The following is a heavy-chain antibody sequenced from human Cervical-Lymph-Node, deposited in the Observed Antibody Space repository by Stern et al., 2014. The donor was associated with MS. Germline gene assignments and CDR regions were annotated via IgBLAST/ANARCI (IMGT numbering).Heavy chain of an antibody. CDR3: AKTTVTTRPFEF. CDR1: GFTVNDYS. J-gene: IGHJ4*02. Sequence: EVQLVESGGGLVQPGRSLRLSCAASGFTVNDYSMHWVRQAPGKGLEWVSGISWDGGSTEYAASVKGRFAISRDNAKNSLFLHMNSLRPGDTAFYYCAKTTVTTRPFEFWGQGTLVTVSS. CDR2: ISWDGGST. V-gene: IGHV3-9*01. D-gene: IGHD4-17*01.